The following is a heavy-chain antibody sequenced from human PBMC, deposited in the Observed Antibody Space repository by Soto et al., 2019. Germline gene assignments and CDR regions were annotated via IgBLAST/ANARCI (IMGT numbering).Heavy chain of an antibody. CDR2: IGVYNDKT. V-gene: IGHV1-18*01. CDR3: ARVYDFWSGYQSPFDY. D-gene: IGHD3-3*01. J-gene: IGHJ4*02. Sequence: ASVKVSCKASGYTFTSFGISWVRQAPGQGLEWMGWIGVYNDKTNYAQKFQGRVTMTTDRSTSAAYMELGSLRSDDTAVYYCARVYDFWSGYQSPFDYWGQGTLVTVSS. CDR1: GYTFTSFG.